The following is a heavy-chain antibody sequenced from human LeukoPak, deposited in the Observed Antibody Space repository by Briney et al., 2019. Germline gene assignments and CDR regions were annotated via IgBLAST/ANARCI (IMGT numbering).Heavy chain of an antibody. D-gene: IGHD6-19*01. Sequence: RASVKVSCKASGYTFTSYHMHWVRQAPGQGLEWMGIINPSGGTTNYAQKFRGRVTMTRDMSTSTVYMELSSLRSEDTAVYYCARGPRIAVAGLPYYMDVWGKGTTVTVSS. CDR1: GYTFTSYH. J-gene: IGHJ6*03. CDR2: INPSGGTT. CDR3: ARGPRIAVAGLPYYMDV. V-gene: IGHV1-46*01.